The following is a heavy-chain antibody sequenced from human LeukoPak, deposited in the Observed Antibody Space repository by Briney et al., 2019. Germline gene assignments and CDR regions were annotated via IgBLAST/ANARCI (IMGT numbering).Heavy chain of an antibody. CDR1: GFTFSTYW. J-gene: IGHJ4*02. D-gene: IGHD6-19*01. Sequence: GGSLRLSCAASGFTFSTYWMSWVRQAPGKGLEWVANIKQDGSEKYYVDSVKGRFTISRDNAKNSLYLQMNSLRAEDTALYYCAKDIGSGWVSFDYWGQGTLVTVSS. CDR2: IKQDGSEK. V-gene: IGHV3-7*03. CDR3: AKDIGSGWVSFDY.